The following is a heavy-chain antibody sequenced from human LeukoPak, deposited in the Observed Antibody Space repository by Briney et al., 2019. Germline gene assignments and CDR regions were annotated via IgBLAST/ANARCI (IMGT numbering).Heavy chain of an antibody. CDR1: GFAFHNYA. CDR2: ITWNSDTK. V-gene: IGHV3-9*01. J-gene: IGHJ6*02. D-gene: IGHD4-23*01. CDR3: AKDTGGNGAYFYAMDA. Sequence: GGSLRLSCVGSGFAFHNYAMHWVRRPPGKGLEWVSAITWNSDTKAYADSVKGRFTISRDRAKNSLYLQMDCLRPEDTALYYCAKDTGGNGAYFYAMDAWGQGTSVTVSS.